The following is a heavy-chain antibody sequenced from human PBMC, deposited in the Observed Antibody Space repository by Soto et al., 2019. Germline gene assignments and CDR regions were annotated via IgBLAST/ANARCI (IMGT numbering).Heavy chain of an antibody. CDR3: ARVYGSGSLDY. V-gene: IGHV3-7*01. CDR2: IKQDGSEK. J-gene: IGHJ4*02. D-gene: IGHD3-10*01. CDR1: GFTFSSYW. Sequence: EVQLVESGGGLVQPGGSLRLSCAASGFTFSSYWMSWVRQAPGKGLEWVANIKQDGSEKYYVDSVKGRFTISRDNAKSSLYLQMNSLRAEDTAVYYCARVYGSGSLDYWGQGTLVTVSS.